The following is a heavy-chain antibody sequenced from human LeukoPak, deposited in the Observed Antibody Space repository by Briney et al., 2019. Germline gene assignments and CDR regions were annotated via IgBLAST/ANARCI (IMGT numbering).Heavy chain of an antibody. Sequence: GGSLRLSCAASGFTFSSYGMHWVRQAPGKGLEWVAFIRYYGSNKYYAHSVKGRFTISRDNSKNTPSLQMNSLRAEDTAVYYSAKALIPCSGGSCQEYWGQGTLVTVSS. V-gene: IGHV3-30*02. CDR3: AKALIPCSGGSCQEY. CDR2: IRYYGSNK. CDR1: GFTFSSYG. J-gene: IGHJ4*02. D-gene: IGHD2-15*01.